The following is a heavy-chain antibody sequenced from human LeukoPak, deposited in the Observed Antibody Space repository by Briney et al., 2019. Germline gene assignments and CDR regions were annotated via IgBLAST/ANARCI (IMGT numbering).Heavy chain of an antibody. CDR2: ISYDGSIK. Sequence: GGSLRLSCAASGFTFSSYAMHWVRQAPGKGLEWVAVISYDGSIKYYADSVKGRFTISRDNSKNTLYLQMNSLRAEDTAVYYCASDQHGYGSGWYGRYYYYYYGMDVWGQGTTVTVSS. CDR1: GFTFSSYA. D-gene: IGHD6-19*01. CDR3: ASDQHGYGSGWYGRYYYYYYGMDV. J-gene: IGHJ6*02. V-gene: IGHV3-30*04.